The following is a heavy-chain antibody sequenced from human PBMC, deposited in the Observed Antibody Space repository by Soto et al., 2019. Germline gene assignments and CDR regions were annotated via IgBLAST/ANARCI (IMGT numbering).Heavy chain of an antibody. V-gene: IGHV1-46*01. Sequence: PSVKVSCKASGYTFTSYYMHWVRQAPGQGLEWMGIINPSGGSTSYAQKFQGRVTMTRDTSTSTVYMELSSLRSEDTAVYYCARFSYYYDSSGYYLDPWGQGTLVTVSS. J-gene: IGHJ5*02. CDR3: ARFSYYYDSSGYYLDP. CDR1: GYTFTSYY. CDR2: INPSGGST. D-gene: IGHD3-22*01.